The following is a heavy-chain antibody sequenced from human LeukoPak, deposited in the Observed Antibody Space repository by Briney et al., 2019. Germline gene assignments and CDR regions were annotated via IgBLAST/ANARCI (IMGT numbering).Heavy chain of an antibody. J-gene: IGHJ6*03. D-gene: IGHD5-12*01. Sequence: GGSLRLSCAASGFTFSSYWMSWVRQAPGKGLEWVANIKQDGSEKYYVDSVKGRFTISRDNAKSSLYLQMNSLRAEDTAVYYCAREAGSGYDLFYYYYYYMDVWGKGTTVTVSS. CDR3: AREAGSGYDLFYYYYYYMDV. CDR1: GFTFSSYW. V-gene: IGHV3-7*01. CDR2: IKQDGSEK.